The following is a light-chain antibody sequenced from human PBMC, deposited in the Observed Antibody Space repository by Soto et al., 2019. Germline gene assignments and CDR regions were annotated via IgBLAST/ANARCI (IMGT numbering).Light chain of an antibody. V-gene: IGLV2-14*01. Sequence: QSVLTQPASVSGSPGQSITISCTGTSSDVGGHDYVSWYQQHPGKAPKLIIYEVRNRPSGVSNRFSGSKSGNTASLTISGLQAEDEADYYCSSYSSTTLVFGTGTKLTVL. CDR2: EVR. CDR1: SSDVGGHDY. CDR3: SSYSSTTLV. J-gene: IGLJ1*01.